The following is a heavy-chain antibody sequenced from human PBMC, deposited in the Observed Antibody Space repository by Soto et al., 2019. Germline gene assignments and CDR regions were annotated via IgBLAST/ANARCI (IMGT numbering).Heavy chain of an antibody. CDR3: ARDSALIAAAAPGGVYNWFDP. J-gene: IGHJ5*02. CDR2: IIPIFGTA. CDR1: EGTFSSYA. V-gene: IGHV1-69*06. Sequence: SGKVSYKASEGTFSSYAISWVRQAPGQGLEWMGGIIPIFGTANYAQKFQGRVTITADKSTSTAYMELSSLRSEDTAVYYCARDSALIAAAAPGGVYNWFDPWGQGTLVTVSS. D-gene: IGHD6-13*01.